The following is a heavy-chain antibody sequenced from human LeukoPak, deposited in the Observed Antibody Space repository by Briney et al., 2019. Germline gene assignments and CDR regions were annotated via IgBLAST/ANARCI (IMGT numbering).Heavy chain of an antibody. D-gene: IGHD6-6*01. Sequence: SETLSLTCTVSGGSISSHYWSWIRQPPGKGLEWIGYIYYSGSTNYNPSLKSRVTISVDTSKNQFSLKLSSVTAADTAVYYCASAGDYSSFLFDYWGQGTLVTVSS. CDR3: ASAGDYSSFLFDY. V-gene: IGHV4-59*11. CDR1: GGSISSHY. J-gene: IGHJ4*02. CDR2: IYYSGST.